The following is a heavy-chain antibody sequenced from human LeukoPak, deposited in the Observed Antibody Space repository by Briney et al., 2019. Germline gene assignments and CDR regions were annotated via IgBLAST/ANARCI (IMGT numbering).Heavy chain of an antibody. CDR1: GGSVSSGSYY. CDR3: ARGYSPLGE. Sequence: SETLSLTCTVSGGSVSSGSYYWSWIRQPPGKGLEWIGYIYYSGNTNYNPSLKSRVTISVDTSKNQFSLKLTSVTAADTAVYYCARGYSPLGEWGQGTLVTVSS. V-gene: IGHV4-61*01. J-gene: IGHJ4*02. CDR2: IYYSGNT. D-gene: IGHD3-16*01.